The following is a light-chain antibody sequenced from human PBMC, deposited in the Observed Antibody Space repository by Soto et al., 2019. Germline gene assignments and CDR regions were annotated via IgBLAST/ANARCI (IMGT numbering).Light chain of an antibody. Sequence: VMRQTAATGGGPLGEEATLSCRAPHPIRGHVAWYQQQLGQAPRLLIYDASTRAAGVPARFSGSGSGTEFTLTLSSLQSEDLAVSHCHAYPNWPSWTSAPGTKVDIK. J-gene: IGKJ1*01. CDR1: HPIRGH. CDR2: DAS. V-gene: IGKV3-15*01. CDR3: HAYPNWPSWT.